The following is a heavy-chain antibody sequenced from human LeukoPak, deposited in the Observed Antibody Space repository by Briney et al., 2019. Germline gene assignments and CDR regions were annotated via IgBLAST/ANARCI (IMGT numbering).Heavy chain of an antibody. CDR1: GFTFNDAW. J-gene: IGHJ3*02. D-gene: IGHD6-25*01. CDR2: IKRNTNGGTT. CDR3: ARARYSSGMGGVFDI. Sequence: GGSLRLSCGASGFTFNDAWMTWVRQAPGKGLEWVGRIKRNTNGGTTDYAAPVKGRFTISRDNAKNSLYLQMNSLRAEDTAIYYCARARYSSGMGGVFDIWGQGTMVTVSS. V-gene: IGHV3-15*01.